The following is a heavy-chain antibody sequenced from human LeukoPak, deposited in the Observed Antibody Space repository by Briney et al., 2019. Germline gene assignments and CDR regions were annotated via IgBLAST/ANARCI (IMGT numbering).Heavy chain of an antibody. CDR3: ARSNYYDSSGYSS. V-gene: IGHV4-4*02. CDR1: GGSISSSNW. J-gene: IGHJ5*02. Sequence: SETLSLTCAVSGGSISSSNWWSWVRQPPGKGLEWIGEIYHSGSTNYNPSLKSRVTISVDKSKNQFSLKLSSVTAADTAVYYCARSNYYDSSGYSSWGQGTLVTVSS. D-gene: IGHD3-22*01. CDR2: IYHSGST.